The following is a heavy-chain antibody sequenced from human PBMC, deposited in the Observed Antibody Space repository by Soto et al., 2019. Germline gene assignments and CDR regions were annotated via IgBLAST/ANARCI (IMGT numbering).Heavy chain of an antibody. CDR3: ARHLWVGSSWYLGAVDI. CDR1: GDSISNYY. D-gene: IGHD6-13*01. J-gene: IGHJ3*02. CDR2: IYYSGST. V-gene: IGHV4-59*08. Sequence: QVQLQESGPGLVKPSETLSLTCTVSGDSISNYYWSWIRQPPGKGLVWIGYIYYSGSTNYNPSLKSRVTISVDTSKNQFSLKLSSVTAADTAVYYCARHLWVGSSWYLGAVDIWGQGTMVTVSS.